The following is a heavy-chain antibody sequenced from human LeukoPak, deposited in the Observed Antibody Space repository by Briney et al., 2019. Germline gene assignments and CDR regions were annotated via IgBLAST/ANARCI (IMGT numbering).Heavy chain of an antibody. CDR2: INHSGST. D-gene: IGHD6-19*01. CDR3: ARHPFSAPFDY. Sequence: SETLSLTCAVYGGSFSGYYWSWIRQPPGKGLEWIGEINHSGSTNYNPSLKSRVTISVDTSKNQFSLKLNSVTAADTAVYYCARHPFSAPFDYWGQGTLVTVSS. V-gene: IGHV4-34*01. J-gene: IGHJ4*02. CDR1: GGSFSGYY.